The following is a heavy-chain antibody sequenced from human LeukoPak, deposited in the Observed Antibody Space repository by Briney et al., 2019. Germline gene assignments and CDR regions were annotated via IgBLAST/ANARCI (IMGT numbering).Heavy chain of an antibody. CDR2: ISGSDGST. D-gene: IGHD7-27*01. CDR1: GFTFSSYA. V-gene: IGHV3-23*01. CDR3: AKDRLKLGHWYFDL. Sequence: PGGSLRLSCAASGFTFSSYAMSWVRQAPGKGLEWVSAISGSDGSTYYADSVKGRFTISRDNSENTLYLQMNSLRAEDTAVYYCAKDRLKLGHWYFDLWGRGTLVTVSS. J-gene: IGHJ2*01.